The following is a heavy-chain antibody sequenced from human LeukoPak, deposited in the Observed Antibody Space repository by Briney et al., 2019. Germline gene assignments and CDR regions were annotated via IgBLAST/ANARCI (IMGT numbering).Heavy chain of an antibody. D-gene: IGHD2-21*02. CDR3: AKDRGVTAIPNHFDY. Sequence: GGSLRLSCAASGFTFSSYAMSWDRQAPGKGLEWVPAISGSGGSTYYADSVKGRFTISRDNSKNTLHLQMNSLRAEDTAVYYCAKDRGVTAIPNHFDYWGQGTLVTVSS. J-gene: IGHJ4*02. V-gene: IGHV3-23*01. CDR1: GFTFSSYA. CDR2: ISGSGGST.